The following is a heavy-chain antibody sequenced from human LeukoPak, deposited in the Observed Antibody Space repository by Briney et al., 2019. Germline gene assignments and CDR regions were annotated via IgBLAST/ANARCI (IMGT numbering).Heavy chain of an antibody. CDR3: ARGGVRFLEWTTSHFDY. J-gene: IGHJ4*02. D-gene: IGHD3-3*01. Sequence: SVKVSCKASLGTYSSYAISWLRQPPGQGLDCMGWTIPILGRANYAQEFQGRVTITADKSTSTAYMELSSLRSEDTAMYYCARGGVRFLEWTTSHFDYWGQGTLVTASS. CDR2: TIPILGRA. CDR1: LGTYSSYA. V-gene: IGHV1-69*10.